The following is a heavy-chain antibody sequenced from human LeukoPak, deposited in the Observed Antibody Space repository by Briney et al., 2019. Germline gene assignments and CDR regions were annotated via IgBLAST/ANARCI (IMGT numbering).Heavy chain of an antibody. Sequence: GGSLRLSCAASGFTFSSYAMHWVRQAPGKGLEWVANIKQDGSEKYYVDSVKGRFTISRDNAKNSLYLQMNSLRAEDTAVYYCARDRHKYYYDGSGYPPYWGQGTLVTVSS. D-gene: IGHD3-22*01. V-gene: IGHV3-7*01. CDR1: GFTFSSYA. J-gene: IGHJ4*02. CDR2: IKQDGSEK. CDR3: ARDRHKYYYDGSGYPPY.